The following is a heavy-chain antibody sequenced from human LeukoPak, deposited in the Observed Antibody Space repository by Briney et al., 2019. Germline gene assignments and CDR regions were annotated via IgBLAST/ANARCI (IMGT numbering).Heavy chain of an antibody. V-gene: IGHV4-61*02. D-gene: IGHD2-2*03. CDR3: ARVTGGYSYYFDY. CDR1: GGSISSGSYY. CDR2: IYTSGST. Sequence: PSETLSLTCTVSGGSISSGSYYWSWIRQPAGKGLEWIGRIYTSGSTNYNPSLKSRVTISVDTSKNQFSLKLSSVTAADTAVYYCARVTGGYSYYFDYWGQGTLVTVSS. J-gene: IGHJ4*02.